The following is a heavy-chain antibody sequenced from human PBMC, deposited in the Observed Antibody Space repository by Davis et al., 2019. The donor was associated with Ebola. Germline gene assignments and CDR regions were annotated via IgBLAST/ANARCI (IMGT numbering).Heavy chain of an antibody. J-gene: IGHJ4*02. CDR1: GFTFSSYA. D-gene: IGHD6-19*01. Sequence: GESLKISCAASGFTFSSYAMHWVRQAPGKGLEYVSAISSNGGSTYYANSVKGRFTISRDNSKNTLYLQMGSLRAEDMAVYYCARVNQWPPGAAYPITLPVDYWGQGTLVTVSS. CDR3: ARVNQWPPGAAYPITLPVDY. V-gene: IGHV3-64*01. CDR2: ISSNGGST.